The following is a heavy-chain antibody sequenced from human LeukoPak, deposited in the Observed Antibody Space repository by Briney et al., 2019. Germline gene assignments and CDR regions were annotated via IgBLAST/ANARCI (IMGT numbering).Heavy chain of an antibody. CDR2: ISGSGGST. Sequence: GGSLRLSCAASGFTFSSYAMSWVRQAPGKGLEWVSAISGSGGSTYYADSVKGRFTISRDNSKNTLYLQMNSPRAEDTAVYYCAKDLPDYGVRYYFDYWGQGTLVTVSS. V-gene: IGHV3-23*01. J-gene: IGHJ4*02. CDR1: GFTFSSYA. CDR3: AKDLPDYGVRYYFDY. D-gene: IGHD4-17*01.